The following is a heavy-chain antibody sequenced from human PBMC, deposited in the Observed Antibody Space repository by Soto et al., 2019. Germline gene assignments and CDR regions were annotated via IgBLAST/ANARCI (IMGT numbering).Heavy chain of an antibody. Sequence: SETLSLTCTVSGGSISSSSYYWGWIRQPPGKGLEWIGSIYYSGSTYYNPSLKSRVTISVDTSKNQFSLKLSSVTAADTAVYYCAREGYDFWSGYYTTDDYYGMDVWGQGTTVTVSS. J-gene: IGHJ6*02. CDR2: IYYSGST. D-gene: IGHD3-3*01. CDR1: GGSISSSSYY. V-gene: IGHV4-39*02. CDR3: AREGYDFWSGYYTTDDYYGMDV.